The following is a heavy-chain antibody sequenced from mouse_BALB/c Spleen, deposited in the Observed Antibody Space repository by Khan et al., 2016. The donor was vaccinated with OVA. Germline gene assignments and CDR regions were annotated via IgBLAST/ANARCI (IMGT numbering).Heavy chain of an antibody. CDR2: ILYSGST. D-gene: IGHD2-14*01. CDR3: ARTNYRYAFAY. CDR1: GDSITSGY. Sequence: EVQLQESGPSLVKPSQTLSLTCSVTGDSITSGYWCWIRKFPGNKLEYMGYILYSGSTYYNPSLTSRISITRHTSQNQYYLQLNSVTTEDTARYYCARTNYRYAFAYWGQGTLVTVSA. J-gene: IGHJ3*01. V-gene: IGHV3-8*02.